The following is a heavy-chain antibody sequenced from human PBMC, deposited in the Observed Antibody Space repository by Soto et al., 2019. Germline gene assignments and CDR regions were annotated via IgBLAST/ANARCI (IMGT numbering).Heavy chain of an antibody. J-gene: IGHJ5*02. Sequence: SETLSLTCTVSGASISSGDDYWSWIRQPPGKGLDWIGYTHYSGSVNYNPSLKSRVTISADASRSHVALILKSVTAADTAVYYCCRTGNYDIGSFDPRGKGILLTVSS. CDR2: THYSGSV. V-gene: IGHV4-30-4*01. CDR1: GASISSGDDY. D-gene: IGHD3-9*01. CDR3: CRTGNYDIGSFDP.